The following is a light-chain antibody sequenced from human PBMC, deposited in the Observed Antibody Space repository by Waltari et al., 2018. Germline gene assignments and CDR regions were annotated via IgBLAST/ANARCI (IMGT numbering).Light chain of an antibody. V-gene: IGKV3-20*01. CDR1: QSISRY. J-gene: IGKJ1*01. Sequence: EIVLTQSPGTLSLSPGERATLSCRASQSISRYLAWYQQKPGQAPRLLVYAASSRATGIPDRCSGSGSGTDFSRTISRLEPEDFAVYYCQNHERLPAMFGQGTKVEIK. CDR2: AAS. CDR3: QNHERLPAM.